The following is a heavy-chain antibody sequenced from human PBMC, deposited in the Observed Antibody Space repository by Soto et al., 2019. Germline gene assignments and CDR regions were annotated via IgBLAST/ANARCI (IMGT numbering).Heavy chain of an antibody. Sequence: QVQLQESGPGLVKPSGTLSLTCAVSGGSISSSKWWRWVRQPPGKGLEWIGEIYHSGSTNYNPSLTSRVTITVDKSKNQFSLKLSSVTAADTAVYYCASVRGGYYYAMDVWGQGTTVTVSS. J-gene: IGHJ6*02. CDR2: IYHSGST. V-gene: IGHV4-4*02. CDR3: ASVRGGYYYAMDV. CDR1: GGSISSSKW. D-gene: IGHD3-10*02.